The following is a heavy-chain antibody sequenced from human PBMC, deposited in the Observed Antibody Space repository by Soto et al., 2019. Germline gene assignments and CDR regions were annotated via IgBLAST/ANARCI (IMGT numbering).Heavy chain of an antibody. CDR2: VSIGGST. CDR3: ARTRGRLNYYYYYGMDV. CDR1: GFTFSSYA. D-gene: IGHD3-10*01. J-gene: IGHJ6*02. V-gene: IGHV3-23*01. Sequence: GGSLRLSCAASGFTFSSYAMGWVRQGPGKGLEWVAVVSIGGSTHYADSVRGRFTISRDNSKNTLSLQMNSLTAEDTALYYCARTRGRLNYYYYYGMDVWGQGTTVTVSS.